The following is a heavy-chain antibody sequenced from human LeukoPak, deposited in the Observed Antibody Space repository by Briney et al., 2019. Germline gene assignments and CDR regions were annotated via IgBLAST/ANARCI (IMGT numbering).Heavy chain of an antibody. CDR1: GLTFSAYW. CDR3: AREARVGGALQY. J-gene: IGHJ4*02. Sequence: GGSLRLSCAASGLTFSAYWMHWVRQAPGKGLAWVARINPDGSIRTYANSVQGRVTISRDTAKDTLFLQMNSLRAEDTAVYYCAREARVGGALQYWGQGTPVTVSS. D-gene: IGHD1-26*01. V-gene: IGHV3-74*03. CDR2: INPDGSIR.